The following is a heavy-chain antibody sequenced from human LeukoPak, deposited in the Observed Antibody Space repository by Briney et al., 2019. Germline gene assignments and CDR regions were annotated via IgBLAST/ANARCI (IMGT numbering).Heavy chain of an antibody. Sequence: SETLSLTCTVSGNSIRDSSFYWGWIRQPPGKGLEWIGSIYYSGSTYYNPSLKSRVTMSVDTSKNQFSLKLSSVTAADTAVYYCAREDVVVLVTVTPVAFDIWGQGTMVTVSS. V-gene: IGHV4-39*07. CDR1: GNSIRDSSFY. J-gene: IGHJ3*02. D-gene: IGHD2-15*01. CDR2: IYYSGST. CDR3: AREDVVVLVTVTPVAFDI.